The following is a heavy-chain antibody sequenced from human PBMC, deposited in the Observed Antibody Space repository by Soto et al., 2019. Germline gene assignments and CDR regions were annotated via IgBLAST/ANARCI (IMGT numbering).Heavy chain of an antibody. D-gene: IGHD3-10*01. J-gene: IGHJ5*01. Sequence: ASVKVSCKASGYTFTSYGISWVRQAPGQGLEWMGWISAYNGNTNYAQKLQGRVTMTTDTSTSTAYMELRSLSPDDTAVYYCARHKYGSESYVDSWAHGTLVLVSS. CDR2: ISAYNGNT. CDR3: ARHKYGSESYVDS. CDR1: GYTFTSYG. V-gene: IGHV1-18*01.